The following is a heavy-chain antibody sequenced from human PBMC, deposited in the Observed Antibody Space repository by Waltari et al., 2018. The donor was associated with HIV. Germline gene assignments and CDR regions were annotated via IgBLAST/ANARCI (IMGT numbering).Heavy chain of an antibody. J-gene: IGHJ4*02. Sequence: QVLLQQSGPGLIEASHSIFLSCVISGDSVSSASANWNWVRQFPAGGLEWLGKTYYKSKWHHDYNMSLNGRMGIYSDTSKKQFSLNLTSATPGDTATYYCVRDSYGFDIWGEGTLVTVPP. CDR1: GDSVSSASAN. V-gene: IGHV6-1*01. CDR2: TYYKSKWHH. D-gene: IGHD3-16*01. CDR3: VRDSYGFDI.